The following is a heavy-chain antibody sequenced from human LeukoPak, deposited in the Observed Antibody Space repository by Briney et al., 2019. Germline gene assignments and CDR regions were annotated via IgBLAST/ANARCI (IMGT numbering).Heavy chain of an antibody. V-gene: IGHV1-69-2*01. CDR3: ATIDYVWGSYRHTVFDY. J-gene: IGHJ4*02. Sequence: ASVKISCKVSGYTFTDYYMHWVQQAPGKGLEWMGLVDPEDGETIYAEKFQGRVTITADTSTDTDYMELSSLRSEDTAVYYCATIDYVWGSYRHTVFDYWGQGTLVTVSS. CDR2: VDPEDGET. D-gene: IGHD3-16*02. CDR1: GYTFTDYY.